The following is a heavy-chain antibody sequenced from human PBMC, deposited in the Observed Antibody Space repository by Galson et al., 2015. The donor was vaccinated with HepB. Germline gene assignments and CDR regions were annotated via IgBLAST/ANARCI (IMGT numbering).Heavy chain of an antibody. CDR3: AREGPDFKVGGGFDI. J-gene: IGHJ3*02. V-gene: IGHV3-33*01. D-gene: IGHD3-10*01. CDR2: IWYDGSNT. Sequence: SLRLSCAASGFTFGNYAMHWVRQAPGKGLEWVAIIWYDGSNTYYIDSVKGRFTISRDNSKSTLYLEMNTLRAEDTALYYCAREGPDFKVGGGFDIWGQGTVVTVSS. CDR1: GFTFGNYA.